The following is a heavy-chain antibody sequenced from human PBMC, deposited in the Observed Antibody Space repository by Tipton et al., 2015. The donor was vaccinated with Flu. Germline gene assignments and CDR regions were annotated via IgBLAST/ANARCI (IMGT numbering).Heavy chain of an antibody. V-gene: IGHV3-74*01. CDR3: ARGNFYGMDV. CDR2: IKSDGSTT. J-gene: IGHJ6*02. Sequence: SLRLSCAASGFTFSSYWMHWVRQTPGKGLVWVSRIKSDGSTTTYADSVKGRFTISRDNAKNTLYLQMNSLRAEDTAVYYCARGNFYGMDVWGQGTPVPVSS. CDR1: GFTFSSYW.